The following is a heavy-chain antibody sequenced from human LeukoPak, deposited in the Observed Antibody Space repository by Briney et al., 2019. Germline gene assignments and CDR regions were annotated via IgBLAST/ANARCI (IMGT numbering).Heavy chain of an antibody. CDR1: GGSFSGYY. CDR2: INHSGST. CDR3: ARGRSGSYHLTYFDY. D-gene: IGHD3-10*01. Sequence: SETLSLTCAVYGGSFSGYYWSWIRQPPGKGLEWIGEINHSGSTNYNPSLKSRVTISVDTSKNQFSLKLSSVTAADTAVYYCARGRSGSYHLTYFDYWGQGTPVTVSS. V-gene: IGHV4-34*01. J-gene: IGHJ4*02.